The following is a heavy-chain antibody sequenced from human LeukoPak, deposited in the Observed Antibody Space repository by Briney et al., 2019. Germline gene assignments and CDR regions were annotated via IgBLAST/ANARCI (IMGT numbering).Heavy chain of an antibody. CDR3: ARETTAAAAGRPEINWFDP. CDR2: IKQDGSEK. CDR1: GFTFSSYW. D-gene: IGHD6-13*01. J-gene: IGHJ5*02. Sequence: GGSLRLSCAASGFTFSSYWMSWVRQAPGKGLGWVANIKQDGSEKYYVDSVKGRFTISRDNAKNSLYLQMNSLRAEDTAVYYCARETTAAAAGRPEINWFDPWGQGTLVTVSS. V-gene: IGHV3-7*01.